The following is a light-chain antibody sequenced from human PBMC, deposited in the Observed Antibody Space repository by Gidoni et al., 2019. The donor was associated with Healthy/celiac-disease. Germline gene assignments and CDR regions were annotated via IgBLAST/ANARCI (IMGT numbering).Light chain of an antibody. CDR1: QSVSSY. V-gene: IGKV3-11*01. J-gene: IGKJ1*01. CDR2: DAS. Sequence: EIVLTPSPATLSLSPGERATLSCRASQSVSSYLAWYQQKPGQAPRLLIYDASNRATGIPARFSGSGSGTDFTLTISSLEPEEFAVYYCQQRSISWTFGQGTKVEIK. CDR3: QQRSISWT.